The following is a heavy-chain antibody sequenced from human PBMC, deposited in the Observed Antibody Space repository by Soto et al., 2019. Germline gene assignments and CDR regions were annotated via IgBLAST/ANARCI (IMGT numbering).Heavy chain of an antibody. D-gene: IGHD3-3*01. J-gene: IGHJ5*02. CDR1: GFTFSSNS. CDR2: ISSSSSTI. Sequence: VQVVESGGGLVQPGGSLRLSCADSGFTFSSNSMNWVRQAPGKGLEWISYISSSSSTIYADSVKGRFTISRDNAKNSLYLQMNSLRDEDTAVYYCARVIWSGHLTSDLWGQGTLVTVSS. CDR3: ARVIWSGHLTSDL. V-gene: IGHV3-48*02.